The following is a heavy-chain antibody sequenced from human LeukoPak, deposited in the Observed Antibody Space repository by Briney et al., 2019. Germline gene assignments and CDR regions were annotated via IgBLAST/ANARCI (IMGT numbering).Heavy chain of an antibody. CDR3: ARATRGSGSYFSYYYYMDV. J-gene: IGHJ6*03. V-gene: IGHV4-39*07. CDR1: GGSISTSNYY. Sequence: PSETLSLTCTVSGGSISTSNYYWGWIRQPPGTGLEWIGSIYYSGSTYYNPSLKSRVTISVDTSKNQFSLKLSSVTAADTAVYYCARATRGSGSYFSYYYYMDVWGKGTTVTVSS. CDR2: IYYSGST. D-gene: IGHD3-10*01.